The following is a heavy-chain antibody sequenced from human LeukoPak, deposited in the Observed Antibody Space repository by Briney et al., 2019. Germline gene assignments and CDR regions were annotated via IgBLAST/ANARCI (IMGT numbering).Heavy chain of an antibody. CDR3: VGIYCSGGSCYDTGFDP. CDR1: GFTFSSYG. V-gene: IGHV3-23*01. Sequence: GGSLRLSCAASGFTFSSYGMSWVRQAPGKGLEWVSAISGSGGRTYYADSVKGRFTISRDNSKNTLYLQMNSLRAEDTAVYYCVGIYCSGGSCYDTGFDPWGERTL. CDR2: ISGSGGRT. D-gene: IGHD2-15*01. J-gene: IGHJ5*02.